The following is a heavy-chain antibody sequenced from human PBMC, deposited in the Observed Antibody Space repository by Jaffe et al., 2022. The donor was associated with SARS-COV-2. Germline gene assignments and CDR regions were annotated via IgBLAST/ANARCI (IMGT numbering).Heavy chain of an antibody. Sequence: EVQLVESGGVVVQPGGSLRLSCAASGFTFDDYTMHWVRQAPGKGLEWVSLISWDGGSTYYADSVKGRFTISRDNSKNSLYLQMNSLRTEDTALYYCAKGVVVAAIDGMDVWGQGTTVTVSS. CDR1: GFTFDDYT. V-gene: IGHV3-43*01. J-gene: IGHJ6*02. CDR2: ISWDGGST. CDR3: AKGVVVAAIDGMDV. D-gene: IGHD2-15*01.